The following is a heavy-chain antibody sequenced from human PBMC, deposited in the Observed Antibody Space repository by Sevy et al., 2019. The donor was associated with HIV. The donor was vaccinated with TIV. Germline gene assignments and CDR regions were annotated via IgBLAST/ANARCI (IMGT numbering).Heavy chain of an antibody. V-gene: IGHV1-18*04. CDR1: GYIFSNYG. D-gene: IGHD3-3*01. Sequence: ASVKVSCKASGYIFSNYGISWVRQAPGQGLEWMGWTSAYNGNTNYAQKLQGRVTMTTDTSTDTAYMELRSLRSDDTAVYYCARVKGGYDTLFDYWGQGTLVTVSS. CDR2: TSAYNGNT. J-gene: IGHJ4*02. CDR3: ARVKGGYDTLFDY.